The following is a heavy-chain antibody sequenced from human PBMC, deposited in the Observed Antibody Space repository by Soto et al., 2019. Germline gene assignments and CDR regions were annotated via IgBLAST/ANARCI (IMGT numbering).Heavy chain of an antibody. V-gene: IGHV3-21*01. D-gene: IGHD2-2*01. J-gene: IGHJ6*02. CDR2: ISSSSSYI. CDR3: ARDPREYQLLCGYYYYGMDV. CDR1: GFTFSSYS. Sequence: EVQLVESGGGLVKPGGSLRLSCAASGFTFSSYSMNWVRQAPGKGLEWVSSISSSSSYIYYADSVKGRFTISRDNGKNSLSLQMNSLRAEDTAVYYCARDPREYQLLCGYYYYGMDVWGQGTTVTVSS.